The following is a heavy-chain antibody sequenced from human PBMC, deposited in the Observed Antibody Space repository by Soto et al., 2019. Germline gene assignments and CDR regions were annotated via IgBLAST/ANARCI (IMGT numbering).Heavy chain of an antibody. CDR3: AKSTGCSGGICY. Sequence: PGGSLRLSCAASGFTFPTSAMTWVRQAPGKGLEWVSAISGSGSSTYYADSVKGRFAISRDNSKNTLYLQMDSLRAGDTAVYYCAKSTGCSGGICYWGQGTQVTVSS. V-gene: IGHV3-23*05. D-gene: IGHD2-15*01. CDR1: GFTFPTSA. J-gene: IGHJ4*02. CDR2: ISGSGSST.